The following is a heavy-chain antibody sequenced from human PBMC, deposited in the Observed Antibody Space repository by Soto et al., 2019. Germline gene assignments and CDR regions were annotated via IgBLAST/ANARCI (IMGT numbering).Heavy chain of an antibody. D-gene: IGHD3-3*02. CDR1: GYSITNGYY. V-gene: IGHV4-38-2*01. Sequence: WETLSLTCAVSGYSITNGYYWGWIWQPPGKGLEWIGSIYHSGNTYYNPSLKSRVTLSIDTSKNQFSLKLRSVTAADTAMYYCARVKLAGRGSFHDWGQGTLVTVSS. CDR2: IYHSGNT. CDR3: ARVKLAGRGSFHD. J-gene: IGHJ4*02.